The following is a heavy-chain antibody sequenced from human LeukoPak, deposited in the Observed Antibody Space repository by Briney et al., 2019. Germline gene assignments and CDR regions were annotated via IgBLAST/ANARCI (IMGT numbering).Heavy chain of an antibody. V-gene: IGHV3-23*01. CDR2: ISGSGGTS. Sequence: PGGTLRLSCAASGFTFSSYGISWVRQAPGKGLEWVSAISGSGGTSYYADSVKGRFTISRDNSKNTLYLQMNSLRAEDTAVYYCAKDIISRYTYYYDSSGWDYWGQGTLVTVSS. CDR3: AKDIISRYTYYYDSSGWDY. D-gene: IGHD3-22*01. CDR1: GFTFSSYG. J-gene: IGHJ4*02.